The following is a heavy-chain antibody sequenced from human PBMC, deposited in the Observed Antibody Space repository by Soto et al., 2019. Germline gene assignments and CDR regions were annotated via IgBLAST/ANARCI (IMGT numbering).Heavy chain of an antibody. V-gene: IGHV3-74*01. J-gene: IGHJ5*02. D-gene: IGHD2-2*01. Sequence: PGGSLRLSCAASGFTFSKDWMHWVRQAPGKGLVWVSRINSDGRSTSYADSVKGRFTISRDNAKNTLYLQMNSLRAEDTAVYYCVRVGYCSSTSCFQFYPWGQGTLVTVSS. CDR2: INSDGRST. CDR1: GFTFSKDW. CDR3: VRVGYCSSTSCFQFYP.